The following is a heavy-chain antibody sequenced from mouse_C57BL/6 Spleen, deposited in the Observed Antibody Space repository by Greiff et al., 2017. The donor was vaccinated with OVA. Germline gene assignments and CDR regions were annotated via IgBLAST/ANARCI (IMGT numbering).Heavy chain of an antibody. J-gene: IGHJ1*03. V-gene: IGHV1-59*01. CDR1: GYTFTSYW. CDR2: IDPSDSYT. CDR3: ARRDHYYGRSPLGYFDV. D-gene: IGHD1-1*01. Sequence: VQLQQPGAELVRPGTSVKLSCKASGYTFTSYWMHWVKQRPGQGLEWIGVIDPSDSYTNYNQKFKGKATLTVDTSSSTAYMQLSSLTSEDSAVYYCARRDHYYGRSPLGYFDVWGTGTTVTVSS.